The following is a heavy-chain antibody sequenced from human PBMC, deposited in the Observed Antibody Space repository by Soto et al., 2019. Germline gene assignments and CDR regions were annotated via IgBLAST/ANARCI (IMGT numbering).Heavy chain of an antibody. V-gene: IGHV3-23*01. CDR1: GFTFSSYA. CDR2: ISGSGGST. CDR3: AKDTPRSGGSCRTVADAFDI. D-gene: IGHD2-15*01. J-gene: IGHJ3*02. Sequence: EVQLLESGGGLVQPGGSLRLSCAASGFTFSSYAMSWVRQAPGKGLEWVSAISGSGGSTYYADSVKGRFTISRDNSKNTLYLQMNSLRAEDTAVYYCAKDTPRSGGSCRTVADAFDIWGQGTMVTVSS.